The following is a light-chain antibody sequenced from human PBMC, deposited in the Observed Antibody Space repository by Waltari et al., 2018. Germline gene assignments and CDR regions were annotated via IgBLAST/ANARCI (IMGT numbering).Light chain of an antibody. V-gene: IGKV1-9*01. CDR1: QVSSGS. Sequence: DIQLTQSPSFLSASIGDRVTITCRASQVSSGSLAWYQEKPAKAPKLLIYGVSALHSGVPSRFSGSGSGTEFTLTISSLQPEDFATYYCLTTYPFIFGPGTRVDVK. CDR3: LTTYPFI. J-gene: IGKJ3*01. CDR2: GVS.